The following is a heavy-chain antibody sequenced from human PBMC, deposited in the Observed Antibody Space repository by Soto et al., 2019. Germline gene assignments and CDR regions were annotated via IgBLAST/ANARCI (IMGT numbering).Heavy chain of an antibody. V-gene: IGHV1-69*01. CDR1: GGTFSSYA. CDR2: IIPIFGTA. CDR3: ARDPACGFGSGGSCYYYGMDV. Sequence: QVQLVQSGAEVKKPGSSVKVSCKASGGTFSSYAISWVRQAPGQGLERMGGIIPIFGTANYAQKFQGRVTITADESTSTAYMELSSLRSEDTAVYYCARDPACGFGSGGSCYYYGMDVWGQGTTVTVSS. J-gene: IGHJ6*02. D-gene: IGHD2-15*01.